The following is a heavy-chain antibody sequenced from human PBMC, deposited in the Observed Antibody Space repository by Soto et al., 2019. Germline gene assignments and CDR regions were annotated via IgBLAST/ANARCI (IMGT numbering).Heavy chain of an antibody. CDR1: GYTFTSYS. CDR2: INPGGNSK. J-gene: IGHJ4*02. V-gene: IGHV1-46*01. CDR3: ARGGYYDSSGYYVY. D-gene: IGHD3-22*01. Sequence: ASVKVSCKASGYTFTSYSMHWVRQAPGQGLEWMGIINPGGNSKTDAQKFQGRVTMTRDTSTSTVYMELSSLRSEDTAVYYCARGGYYDSSGYYVYWGQGTLVTVSP.